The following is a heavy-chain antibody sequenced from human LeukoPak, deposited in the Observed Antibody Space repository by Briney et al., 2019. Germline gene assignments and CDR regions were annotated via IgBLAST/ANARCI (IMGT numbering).Heavy chain of an antibody. J-gene: IGHJ5*02. Sequence: GESLKISCKGSGYSFTSYWIGWVRQMPGKGLEWMGIIYPGDSDTRYSPSFQGQVTISADKSISTAYLQWSSLKTSDTAMYYCARQEVRGRDPSPLFDPWGQGTLVTVSS. V-gene: IGHV5-51*01. D-gene: IGHD3-10*01. CDR2: IYPGDSDT. CDR3: ARQEVRGRDPSPLFDP. CDR1: GYSFTSYW.